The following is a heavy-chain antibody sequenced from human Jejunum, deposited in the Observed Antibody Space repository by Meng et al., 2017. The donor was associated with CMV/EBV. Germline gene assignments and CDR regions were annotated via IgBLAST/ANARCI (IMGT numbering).Heavy chain of an antibody. CDR3: AGLNWNDNPDAFDI. J-gene: IGHJ3*02. CDR2: IRYDGSNK. V-gene: IGHV3-30*02. D-gene: IGHD1-1*01. Sequence: SGFTFSSSGMHWVRQAPGKGLEWVAFIRYDGSNKYYADSVKGRFTISRDNSKNTLYLQMNSLRAEDTAVYYCAGLNWNDNPDAFDIWGQGTMVTVSS. CDR1: GFTFSSSG.